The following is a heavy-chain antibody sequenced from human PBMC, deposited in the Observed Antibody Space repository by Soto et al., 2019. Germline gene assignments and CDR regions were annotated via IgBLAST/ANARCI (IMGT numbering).Heavy chain of an antibody. CDR2: ISSTTNYI. Sequence: GWSLRLSCASSVFTFTRYSMNWVRQAPGKGLEWVASISSTTNYIYYGESLKGRLTISRDNAKNSMYLQMNTLRAEDTAVYYCARESEDLSSNLDYWGQGTLVTVSS. CDR3: ARESEDLSSNLDY. CDR1: VFTFTRYS. V-gene: IGHV3-21*06. J-gene: IGHJ4*02.